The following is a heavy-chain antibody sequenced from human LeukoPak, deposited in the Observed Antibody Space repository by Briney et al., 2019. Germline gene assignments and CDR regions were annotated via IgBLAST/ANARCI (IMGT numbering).Heavy chain of an antibody. CDR3: ARWRMELSAFDI. CDR2: INPNSGGT. CDR1: GYTFTGHY. Sequence: ASLKVSCKASGYTFTGHYMHSVRQAPGQGLEWMGWINPNSGGTNYAQKFQGRVTMTTDTSTRTAYMELRSLRSDNTAVYYWARWRMELSAFDIWGQGTMVTVSS. V-gene: IGHV1-2*02. D-gene: IGHD1-26*01. J-gene: IGHJ3*02.